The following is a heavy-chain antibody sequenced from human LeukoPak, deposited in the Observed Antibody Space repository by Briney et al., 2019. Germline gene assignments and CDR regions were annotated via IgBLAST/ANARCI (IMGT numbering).Heavy chain of an antibody. D-gene: IGHD4-17*01. V-gene: IGHV3-23*01. CDR1: GFTFSSHG. CDR2: ISIGGDTT. J-gene: IGHJ1*01. CDR3: ARADYGDYGYFQH. Sequence: GGSLRLSCAASGFTFSSHGMCWVRQAPGRGLEWVSSISIGGDTTYSDSVKGRFTISRDNSKNTLYLQLDRLRAEDTAVYYCARADYGDYGYFQHWGQGTLVTVSS.